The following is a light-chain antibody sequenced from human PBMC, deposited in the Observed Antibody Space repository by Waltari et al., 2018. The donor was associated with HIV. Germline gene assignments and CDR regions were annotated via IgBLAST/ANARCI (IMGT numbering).Light chain of an antibody. CDR1: ELPKKY. J-gene: IGLJ2*01. CDR2: EDV. V-gene: IGLV3-10*01. CDR3: FSTDTINNPL. Sequence: SFELTQPPSVSVSPGQTARITCSGDELPKKYVYWYQQRSGQAPVMVIYEDVQRPSGIPERFSGSSSGTVATLTISGAQVDDEADYYCFSTDTINNPLFGGGTKLTVL.